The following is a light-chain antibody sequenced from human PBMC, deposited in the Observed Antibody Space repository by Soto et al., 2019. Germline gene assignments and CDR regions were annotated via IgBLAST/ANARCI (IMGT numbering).Light chain of an antibody. CDR2: KAS. CDR1: QSISSW. CDR3: QQYNSYRT. Sequence: DIQMTQSPSTLSASFGGRVTITCRASQSISSWLAWYQQKPGKAPKPLIYKASSLESGVPSRFSGSGSGTEFTLTIRSMKPDDFATYYCQQYNSYRTFGQGTKVDIK. V-gene: IGKV1-5*03. J-gene: IGKJ1*01.